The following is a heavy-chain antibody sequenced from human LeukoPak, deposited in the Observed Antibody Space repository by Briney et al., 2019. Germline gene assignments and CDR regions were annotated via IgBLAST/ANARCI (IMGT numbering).Heavy chain of an antibody. D-gene: IGHD2/OR15-2a*01. V-gene: IGHV3-23*01. CDR1: GFAFSSYA. Sequence: GGSLRLSCAASGFAFSSYAMSWVRQAPGKGLEWVSSIRGSGDRTYYADSVKGRFTISSDYSKNTLYLQMNSLRAEDTALYYCAKAGGTYFPYFFDSWGQGTLVTVSS. J-gene: IGHJ4*02. CDR3: AKAGGTYFPYFFDS. CDR2: IRGSGDRT.